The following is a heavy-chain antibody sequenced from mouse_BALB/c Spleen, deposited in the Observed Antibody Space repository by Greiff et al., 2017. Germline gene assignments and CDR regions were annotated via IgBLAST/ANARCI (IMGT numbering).Heavy chain of an antibody. Sequence: EVQLQQSGPELVKPGASVKMSCKASGYTFTSYVMHWVKQQPGQGLEWIGYINPYNDGTKYNETFKGKATLTSDKSSSTAYMELSSLTSEDSAVYYSARWGRQDYCDYWGQGTTLTVSS. J-gene: IGHJ2*01. CDR1: GYTFTSYV. CDR2: INPYNDGT. V-gene: IGHV1-14*01. CDR3: ARWGRQDYCDY. D-gene: IGHD3-2*01.